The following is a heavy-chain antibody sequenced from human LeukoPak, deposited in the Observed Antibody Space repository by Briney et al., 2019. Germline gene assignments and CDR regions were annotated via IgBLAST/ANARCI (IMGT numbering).Heavy chain of an antibody. V-gene: IGHV3-21*01. CDR3: ARDEGFSSGGSCYLPFDY. D-gene: IGHD2-15*01. CDR1: GSTFSSYS. CDR2: ISSSSSYI. J-gene: IGHJ4*02. Sequence: GGSLRLSCAASGSTFSSYSMNWVRQAPGKGLEWVSSISSSSSYIYYADSVKGRFTISRDNAKNSLYLQMNSLRAEDTAVYYCARDEGFSSGGSCYLPFDYWGQGTLVTVSS.